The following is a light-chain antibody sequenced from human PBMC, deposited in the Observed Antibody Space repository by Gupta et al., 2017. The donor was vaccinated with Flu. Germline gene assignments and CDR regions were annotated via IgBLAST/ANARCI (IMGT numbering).Light chain of an antibody. CDR2: EET. Sequence: GQTARITCSGDAWPNKFAYWYQQKSGQAPVLVIYEETKRPSGIPERFSGSSSGNAATLTITRAQVEDEADYYCYSKDSSGNHMVFGGGTKLTVL. CDR3: YSKDSSGNHMV. J-gene: IGLJ3*02. V-gene: IGLV3-10*01. CDR1: AWPNKF.